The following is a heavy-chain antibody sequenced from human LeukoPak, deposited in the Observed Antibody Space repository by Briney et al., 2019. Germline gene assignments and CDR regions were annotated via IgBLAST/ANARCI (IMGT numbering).Heavy chain of an antibody. CDR3: AKDKGYDFWTFFDY. J-gene: IGHJ4*02. Sequence: GGSLRLSRAASGFTFSSYAMSWVRQAPGKGLEWVSAISGSGGSTYYADSVKGRFTISRDNSKNTLYLQMNSLRAEDTAVYYCAKDKGYDFWTFFDYWGQGTLVTVSS. D-gene: IGHD3-3*01. CDR1: GFTFSSYA. CDR2: ISGSGGST. V-gene: IGHV3-23*01.